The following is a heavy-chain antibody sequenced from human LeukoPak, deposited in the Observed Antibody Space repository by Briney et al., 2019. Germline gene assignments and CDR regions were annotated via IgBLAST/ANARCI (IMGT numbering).Heavy chain of an antibody. V-gene: IGHV1-69*04. CDR3: ARDKGSGTDDY. CDR1: GGTFSSYA. Sequence: GASVKVSCKASGGTFSSYAISWVRQAPGQGLEWMGRIIPILGIANYAQKFQGRATITADKSTSTAYMELSSLRSEDTAVYYCARDKGSGTDDYWGQGTLVTVSS. J-gene: IGHJ4*02. CDR2: IIPILGIA.